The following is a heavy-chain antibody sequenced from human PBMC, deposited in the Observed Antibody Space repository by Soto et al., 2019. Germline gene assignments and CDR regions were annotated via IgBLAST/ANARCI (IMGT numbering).Heavy chain of an antibody. V-gene: IGHV4-4*02. Sequence: SETLSLTCTISGVSISSGKWWSWVRQPPGEGLEWIGEIFHTGNTDYKPSLKSRVSILVDKSKNQFSLNLDSVTAADTAVYYCARNLFDSRGYPPEVWGQGTQVTVSS. CDR3: ARNLFDSRGYPPEV. CDR2: IFHTGNT. D-gene: IGHD3-22*01. CDR1: GVSISSGKW. J-gene: IGHJ4*02.